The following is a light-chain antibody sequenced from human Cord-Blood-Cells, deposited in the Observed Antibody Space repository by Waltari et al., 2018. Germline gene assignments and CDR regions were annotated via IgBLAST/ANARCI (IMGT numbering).Light chain of an antibody. Sequence: QYALTQPPSASGCPGQLVTISCTGTSSDVGGYNYVSWYQQHPGKAPKRMIYAVSKRPSGVPDRFSGSKSGNTASLTVSGLQAEDEADYYCSSYAGSNNVVFGGGTKLTVL. CDR1: SSDVGGYNY. V-gene: IGLV2-8*01. J-gene: IGLJ2*01. CDR2: AVS. CDR3: SSYAGSNNVV.